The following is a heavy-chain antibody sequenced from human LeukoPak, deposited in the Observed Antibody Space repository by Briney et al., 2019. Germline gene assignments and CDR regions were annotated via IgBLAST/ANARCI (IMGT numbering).Heavy chain of an antibody. V-gene: IGHV4-39*01. CDR2: IYYSGST. CDR1: GGSISSSSYY. J-gene: IGHJ4*02. CDR3: ARGTTVTGSGY. Sequence: SETLSLTCTVSGGSISSSSYYWGWIRQPPGKGLEWIGSIYYSGSTYYNPSLKSRVTISVDTSKNQFSLKLSSVTAADTAVYYCARGTTVTGSGYWGQGTLVTVPS. D-gene: IGHD4-17*01.